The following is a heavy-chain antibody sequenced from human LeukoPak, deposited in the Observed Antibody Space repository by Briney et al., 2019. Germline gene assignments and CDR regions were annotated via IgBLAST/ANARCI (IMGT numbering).Heavy chain of an antibody. V-gene: IGHV4-34*01. J-gene: IGHJ6*04. CDR2: IHHSGST. CDR3: ARHLGRTVAGRYYYYYGMDV. D-gene: IGHD6-19*01. Sequence: PETLSLTCAVYGGSFSGYCSSWVRQPPGKGLEWIGEIHHSGSTNYNPSLKSRVTISVDTSKNQFSLKLSSVTAADTAVYYCARHLGRTVAGRYYYYYGMDVWGKGTTVTVSS. CDR1: GGSFSGYC.